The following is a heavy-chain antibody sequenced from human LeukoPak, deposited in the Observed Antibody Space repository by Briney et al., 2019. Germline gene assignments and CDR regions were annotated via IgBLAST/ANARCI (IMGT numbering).Heavy chain of an antibody. CDR1: GFTFSSYG. J-gene: IGHJ5*02. CDR2: IRYDGSNK. Sequence: PGGSLRLSCAASGFTFSSYGMHWVRQAPGKGLEWVAFIRYDGSNKYYADSVKGRFTISRDNSKNTLCLQMNSLRAEDTAVYYCAKETVVVPAPDPWGQGTLVTVSS. V-gene: IGHV3-30*02. D-gene: IGHD2-2*01. CDR3: AKETVVVPAPDP.